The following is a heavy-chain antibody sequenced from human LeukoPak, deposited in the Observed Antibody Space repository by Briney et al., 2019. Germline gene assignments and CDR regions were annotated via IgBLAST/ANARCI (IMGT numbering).Heavy chain of an antibody. D-gene: IGHD3-10*01. Sequence: GGSLRLSCAASGFTFSSYGMHWVRQAPGKGLEWVAVISYDGSNKYYADSVKGRFTISRDNSKSTLYLQMNSLRAEDTAVYYCAKAWVRGVVSGMDVWGKGTTVTVSS. CDR3: AKAWVRGVVSGMDV. J-gene: IGHJ6*04. V-gene: IGHV3-30*18. CDR1: GFTFSSYG. CDR2: ISYDGSNK.